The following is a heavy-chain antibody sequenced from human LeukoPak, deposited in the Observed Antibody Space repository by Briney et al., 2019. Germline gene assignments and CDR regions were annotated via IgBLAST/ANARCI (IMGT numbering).Heavy chain of an antibody. Sequence: GGSLRLSCAASGFTFDDYALHWVRQAPGKGLEWVSGISWNSGSIGYADSVKGRFTISRDNAKNSLYLQMNSLRAEDMALYYCAKGLSWYLAAFDIWGQGTMVTVSS. CDR2: ISWNSGSI. D-gene: IGHD6-13*01. V-gene: IGHV3-9*03. J-gene: IGHJ3*02. CDR1: GFTFDDYA. CDR3: AKGLSWYLAAFDI.